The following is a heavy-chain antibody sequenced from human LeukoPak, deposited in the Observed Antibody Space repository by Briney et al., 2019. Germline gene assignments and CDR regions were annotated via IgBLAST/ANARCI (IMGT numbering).Heavy chain of an antibody. CDR1: GGSVTTYY. D-gene: IGHD1-26*01. CDR3: AREATVVGATII. CDR2: ISTSGTT. V-gene: IGHV4-4*07. J-gene: IGHJ4*02. Sequence: PSETLSLTCTVSGGSVTTYYWSWIRQSAGKGLEWIGHISTSGTTTYNPSLKSQVTMSVDTSKNQFSLKLTSVTAADTAVYYCAREATVVGATIIWGQGTLVTVSS.